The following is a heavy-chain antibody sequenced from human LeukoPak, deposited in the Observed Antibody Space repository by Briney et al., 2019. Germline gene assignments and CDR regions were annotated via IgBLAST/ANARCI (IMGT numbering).Heavy chain of an antibody. CDR1: SGSISSSNYY. CDR3: TRDLGSSWYGNWFDP. CDR2: ISTIGIT. D-gene: IGHD6-13*01. V-gene: IGHV4-61*02. Sequence: SQTLSLTCTVSSGSISSSNYYWSWIRQPAGKGLEWIGRISTIGITNYNPSLNSRVTISIDTSKNQFSLQLNSVTPEDTAVYYCTRDLGSSWYGNWFDPWGQGTLVTVSS. J-gene: IGHJ5*02.